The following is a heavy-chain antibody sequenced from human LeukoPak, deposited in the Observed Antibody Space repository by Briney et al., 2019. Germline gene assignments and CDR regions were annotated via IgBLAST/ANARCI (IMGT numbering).Heavy chain of an antibody. CDR2: ISYDGSNK. V-gene: IGHV3-30*18. D-gene: IGHD3-3*01. J-gene: IGHJ4*02. CDR1: GFTFSSYG. Sequence: GGSLRLSCAASGFTFSSYGVHWVRQAPGKGLEWVAVISYDGSNKYYADSVKGRFTISRDNSKNTLYLQMNSLRAEDTAVYYCAKVPPITIDYWGQGTLVTVSS. CDR3: AKVPPITIDY.